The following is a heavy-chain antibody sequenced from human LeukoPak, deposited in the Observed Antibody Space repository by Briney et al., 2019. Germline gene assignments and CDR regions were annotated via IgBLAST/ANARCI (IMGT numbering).Heavy chain of an antibody. Sequence: PSQTLSLTCTVSGGSMSSGGYYWSWIRQHPGKGLEWIGYIYYSGSTYYNPSLKSRVTISVDTSKNQFSLKLSSVTAADTAVYYCARARYSSSSYYYGMDVWGQGTTVTVSS. CDR1: GGSMSSGGYY. CDR2: IYYSGST. D-gene: IGHD6-13*01. V-gene: IGHV4-31*03. CDR3: ARARYSSSSYYYGMDV. J-gene: IGHJ6*02.